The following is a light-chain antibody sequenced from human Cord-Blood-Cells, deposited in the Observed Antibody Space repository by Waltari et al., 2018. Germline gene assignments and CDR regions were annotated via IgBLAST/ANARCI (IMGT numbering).Light chain of an antibody. Sequence: SYELTQPPSVSVSQGHTASITSSGDTLGAKYVCWYQQKPGQSPVLVIYQDSKRPSGIPERFSGSNSGNTATLTISGTQAMDEADYYCQAWDSSTVVFGGGTKLTVL. V-gene: IGLV3-1*01. CDR1: TLGAKY. CDR3: QAWDSSTVV. J-gene: IGLJ2*01. CDR2: QDS.